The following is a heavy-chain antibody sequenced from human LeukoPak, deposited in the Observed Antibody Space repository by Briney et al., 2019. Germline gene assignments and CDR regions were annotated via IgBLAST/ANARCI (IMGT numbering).Heavy chain of an antibody. CDR3: AKDMGYCSGGSCYIDY. CDR1: GFTFSSYA. Sequence: GGSLRPSCAASGFTFSSYAMSWVRQAPGKGLEWVSAISGSGGSTYYADSVKGRFTISRDNSKNTLYLQMNSLRAEDTAVYYCAKDMGYCSGGSCYIDYWGQGTLVTVSS. D-gene: IGHD2-15*01. CDR2: ISGSGGST. V-gene: IGHV3-23*01. J-gene: IGHJ4*02.